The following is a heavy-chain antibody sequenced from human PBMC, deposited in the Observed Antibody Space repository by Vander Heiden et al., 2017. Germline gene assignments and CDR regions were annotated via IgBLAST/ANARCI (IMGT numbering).Heavy chain of an antibody. V-gene: IGHV3-9*01. Sequence: EVQLVESGGGLVQPGRSLRLSCAASGFTFDDYAMHWVRQAPVKGLEWVSGISWNSGTVAYADSVKGRFTISRDNAKNSLYLQMNSLRAEDTALYYCAKHNPPDVWGQGTTVTVSS. CDR1: GFTFDDYA. CDR3: AKHNPPDV. J-gene: IGHJ6*02. CDR2: ISWNSGTV.